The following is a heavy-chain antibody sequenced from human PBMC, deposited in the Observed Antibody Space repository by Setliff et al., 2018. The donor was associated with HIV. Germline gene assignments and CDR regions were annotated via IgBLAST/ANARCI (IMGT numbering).Heavy chain of an antibody. J-gene: IGHJ4*02. CDR3: ARRGDSSSYYSPFDY. CDR2: MHHSGST. D-gene: IGHD3-22*01. Sequence: PSETLSLTCVVSGYSISSGYFWGWIRQPPGEGLEWIGNMHHSGSTYYNPSLKSRVTMSVDTSKNQFSLKLTSVTAADTAVYYCARRGDSSSYYSPFDYWGPGTLVTVSS. CDR1: GYSISSGYF. V-gene: IGHV4-38-2*01.